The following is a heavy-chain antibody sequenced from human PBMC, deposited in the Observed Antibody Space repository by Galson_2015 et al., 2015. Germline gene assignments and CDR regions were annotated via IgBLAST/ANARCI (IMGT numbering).Heavy chain of an antibody. Sequence: SLRLSCAASGFTFSRSGMHWVRQDPGKGLEWVAVIWYDGNTKYYADSVKGRFSISRDNSKNTVYLEVNSLRAEDTAFYYCATEDAGRNFDYWGQGTLVTVSS. V-gene: IGHV3-33*01. J-gene: IGHJ4*02. D-gene: IGHD6-13*01. CDR2: IWYDGNTK. CDR3: ATEDAGRNFDY. CDR1: GFTFSRSG.